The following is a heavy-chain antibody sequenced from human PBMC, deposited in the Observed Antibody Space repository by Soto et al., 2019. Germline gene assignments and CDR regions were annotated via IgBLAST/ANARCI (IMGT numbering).Heavy chain of an antibody. CDR3: ARDLSVDYDFWSGYPRHHYYYGMDV. CDR2: INAGNGNT. CDR1: GYTFTSYA. D-gene: IGHD3-3*01. V-gene: IGHV1-3*01. Sequence: ASVKVSCKASGYTFTSYAMHWVRQAPGQRLEWMGWINAGNGNTKYSQKFQGRVTITRDTSASTAYMELSSLRSEDTAVYYCARDLSVDYDFWSGYPRHHYYYGMDVWGQGTTVTVSS. J-gene: IGHJ6*02.